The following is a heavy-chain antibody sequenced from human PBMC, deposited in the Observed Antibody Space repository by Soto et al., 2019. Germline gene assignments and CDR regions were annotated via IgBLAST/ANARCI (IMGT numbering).Heavy chain of an antibody. CDR2: IRSKAYGGTT. Sequence: PGGSLRLSCTASGFTFGDYAMSWFRQAPGKGLEWVGFIRSKAYGGTTEYAASVKGRFTISRDDSKSIAYLQMNSLKTEDTAVYYCTRPSYSSRIIYYYYYYMDVWGKGTTVNVSS. V-gene: IGHV3-49*03. D-gene: IGHD6-13*01. CDR1: GFTFGDYA. CDR3: TRPSYSSRIIYYYYYYMDV. J-gene: IGHJ6*03.